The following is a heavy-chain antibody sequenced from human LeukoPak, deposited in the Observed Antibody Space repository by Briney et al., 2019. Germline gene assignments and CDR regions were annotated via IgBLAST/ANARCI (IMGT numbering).Heavy chain of an antibody. D-gene: IGHD3-22*01. V-gene: IGHV4-34*01. Sequence: PSETLSLTCAVYGWSFSGYYWSWIRQPPGKGLEWIGEINHSGSTNYNPSLKSRVTISVDTSKNQFSLKLSSVTAADTAVYYCARHPRYEIVVATTKGFDYWGQGTLVTVSS. CDR1: GWSFSGYY. J-gene: IGHJ4*02. CDR3: ARHPRYEIVVATTKGFDY. CDR2: INHSGST.